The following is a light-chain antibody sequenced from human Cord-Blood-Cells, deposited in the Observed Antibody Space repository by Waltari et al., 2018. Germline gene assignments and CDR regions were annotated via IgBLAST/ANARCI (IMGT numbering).Light chain of an antibody. CDR2: EDN. Sequence: NFMLTQPHSVSESPGKTVTISCTRSSRSIARHHVQWYQQRPGSSPTTVIYEDNQRPSWVPGRVAGSVDSSSKCASLTISGLKTEDEADYYCQSYDSSNHWVFGGGTKLTVL. CDR1: SRSIARHH. J-gene: IGLJ3*02. CDR3: QSYDSSNHWV. V-gene: IGLV6-57*01.